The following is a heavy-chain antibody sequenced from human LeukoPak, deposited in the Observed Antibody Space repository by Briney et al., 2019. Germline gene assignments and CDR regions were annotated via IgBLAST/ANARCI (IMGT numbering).Heavy chain of an antibody. J-gene: IGHJ4*02. CDR1: GYTFTSYY. V-gene: IGHV1-46*01. CDR2: INPSGGST. Sequence: ASVKVSCKASGYTFTSYYMHWVRQAPGQGLEWMGIINPSGGSTSYAQKFQGRVTMTRDMSTSTVYMELSSLRSEDTAVYYCARAGSVVDFGYWGQGTLVTVSS. CDR3: ARAGSVVDFGY. D-gene: IGHD2-15*01.